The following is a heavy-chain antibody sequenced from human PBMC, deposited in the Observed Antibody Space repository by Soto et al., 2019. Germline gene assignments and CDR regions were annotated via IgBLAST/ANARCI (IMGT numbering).Heavy chain of an antibody. CDR3: AGYYYDSSGYYSDY. V-gene: IGHV3-53*01. J-gene: IGHJ4*02. CDR2: IYSGGST. Sequence: LRLSCEASGFTVRSNYMSWVRQAPGKGLERGSVIYSGGSTYYEDSVKGRFTLPRDNYKNTPYLQMNSLRAEDTAVYYCAGYYYDSSGYYSDYWGQGTLVTVSS. D-gene: IGHD3-22*01. CDR1: GFTVRSNY.